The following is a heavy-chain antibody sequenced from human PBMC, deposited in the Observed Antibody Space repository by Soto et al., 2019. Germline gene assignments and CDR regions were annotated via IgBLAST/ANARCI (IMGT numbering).Heavy chain of an antibody. D-gene: IGHD3-10*01. J-gene: IGHJ6*02. CDR3: AVTMVRGVIGYYYYGMDV. CDR2: IIPIFGTA. CDR1: GGTFSSYA. Sequence: QVQLVQSGAEVKKPGSSVKVSCKDSGGTFSSYAISWVRQAPGQGLEWMGGIIPIFGTANYAQKFQGRVTITADESTSTAYMELSSLRSEDTAVYYCAVTMVRGVIGYYYYGMDVWGQGTTVTVSS. V-gene: IGHV1-69*01.